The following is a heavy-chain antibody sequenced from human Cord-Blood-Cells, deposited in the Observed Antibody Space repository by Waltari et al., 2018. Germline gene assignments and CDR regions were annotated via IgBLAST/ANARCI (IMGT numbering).Heavy chain of an antibody. Sequence: EVQLVESGGGLVQPGRSLRLSCTASGFTFGDYAMSWFRQAPGKGVGWVVFIRSKADGVTTEYAASVKGRFTISRDDSKSIAYLQMNSLKTEDTAVYYCTRDAGFSGYDDYWGQGTLVTVSS. CDR2: IRSKADGVTT. CDR3: TRDAGFSGYDDY. V-gene: IGHV3-49*03. CDR1: GFTFGDYA. J-gene: IGHJ4*02. D-gene: IGHD5-12*01.